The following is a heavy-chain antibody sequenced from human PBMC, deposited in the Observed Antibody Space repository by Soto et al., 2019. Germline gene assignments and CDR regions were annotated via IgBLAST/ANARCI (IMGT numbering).Heavy chain of an antibody. CDR3: ACGLEGATSKNWFDS. D-gene: IGHD1-1*01. J-gene: IGHJ5*01. CDR1: GFTLSPYN. V-gene: IGHV3-21*01. CDR2: ISTSSRYI. Sequence: EVQLVESGGGLVKPGGSLRLSCAASGFTLSPYNMNWVRQAPGKGLEWVSSISTSSRYISYADSVEGRFTISRDNAQNSLYLQMNSLRDEDTAVYYCACGLEGATSKNWFDSWGQGTLVTVSS.